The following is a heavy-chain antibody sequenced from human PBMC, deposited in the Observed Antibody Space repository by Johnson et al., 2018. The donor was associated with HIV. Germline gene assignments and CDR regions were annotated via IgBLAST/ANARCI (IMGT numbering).Heavy chain of an antibody. J-gene: IGHJ3*01. D-gene: IGHD3-9*01. CDR2: IFSVGDV. Sequence: EKLVESGGGLVQSGGSLRLPCEASRITVGSNYMSWVRRAPGKGLEWVSVIFSVGDVYYADSVKGRFTISRDNSKNMVYLQMNSLRPEDTAVYYCARDGRDLVTRGSFDVWGQGTVVTVSS. CDR3: ARDGRDLVTRGSFDV. V-gene: IGHV3-66*02. CDR1: RITVGSNY.